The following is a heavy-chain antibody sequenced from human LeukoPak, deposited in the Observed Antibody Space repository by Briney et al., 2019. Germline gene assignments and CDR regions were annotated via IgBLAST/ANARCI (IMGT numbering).Heavy chain of an antibody. V-gene: IGHV1-18*01. Sequence: ASVKVSCKASGYTFTNYGINWVRQAPGQGLEWMAWISAYNGYTKYAEKLQGRVTMTTDTSTSTAYMDLRSLRSDDTAVYYCARGGIAAAGDFDYWGQGTLVTVSS. J-gene: IGHJ4*02. D-gene: IGHD6-13*01. CDR1: GYTFTNYG. CDR2: ISAYNGYT. CDR3: ARGGIAAAGDFDY.